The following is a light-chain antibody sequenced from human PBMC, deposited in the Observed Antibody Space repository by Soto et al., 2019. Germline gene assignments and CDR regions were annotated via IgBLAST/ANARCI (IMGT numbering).Light chain of an antibody. CDR3: QKCKVAPFT. CDR1: QDIGNF. CDR2: AAS. J-gene: IGKJ4*01. V-gene: IGKV1-27*01. Sequence: DIQMTQSPSSLSAFVGDRVTITCRASQDIGNFLAWNQQKPGKVPKLLIYAASTLQSGVPSRFSGSGSGTDFTLTISSLQPEDVATYYCQKCKVAPFTFGGGTKVDIK.